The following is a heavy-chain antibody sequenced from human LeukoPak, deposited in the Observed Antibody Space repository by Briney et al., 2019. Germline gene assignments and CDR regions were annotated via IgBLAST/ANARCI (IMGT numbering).Heavy chain of an antibody. J-gene: IGHJ6*03. CDR2: INPNSGGT. Sequence: ASVKVSCKASGYTFTGYYMHWVRQAPGQGLAWMGWINPNSGGTNYAQKFQGRVTMTRDTSISTAYMELSRLRSDDTAVYYCARGEVPAAIPNYYYYMDVWGKGTTVTVSS. D-gene: IGHD2-2*02. V-gene: IGHV1-2*02. CDR3: ARGEVPAAIPNYYYYMDV. CDR1: GYTFTGYY.